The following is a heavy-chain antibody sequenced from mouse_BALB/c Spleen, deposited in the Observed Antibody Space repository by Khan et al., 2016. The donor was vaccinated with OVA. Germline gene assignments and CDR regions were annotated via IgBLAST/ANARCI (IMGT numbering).Heavy chain of an antibody. J-gene: IGHJ4*01. CDR1: GFSLTNYG. Sequence: QVRLQQSGPGLVAPSQSLSITCTISGFSLTNYGVHWVRQPPGKGLEWLVVIWNDGNTAYNSALKSRLTISKDNSKSQVFLKMNSLQTDDTAMYFCARQPYYHYNSMDYWGQGTSVTVSS. CDR2: IWNDGNT. V-gene: IGHV2-6-1*01. D-gene: IGHD2-10*01. CDR3: ARQPYYHYNSMDY.